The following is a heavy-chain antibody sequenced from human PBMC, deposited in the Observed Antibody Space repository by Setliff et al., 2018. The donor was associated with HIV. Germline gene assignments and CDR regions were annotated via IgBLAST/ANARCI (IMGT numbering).Heavy chain of an antibody. J-gene: IGHJ5*02. CDR2: IYTSGST. D-gene: IGHD3-3*01. CDR3: SRDDGIFGVVIIPWFDP. CDR1: GGSISSSSHY. Sequence: SETLSLTCTVSGGSISSSSHYWSWNRQPAGRGREWIGHIYTSGSTNYNPYHKSHVTISIDAYKNHFSLRLNSVTAADTAMSYCSRDDGIFGVVIIPWFDPWGQGTLVTVSS. V-gene: IGHV4-61*09.